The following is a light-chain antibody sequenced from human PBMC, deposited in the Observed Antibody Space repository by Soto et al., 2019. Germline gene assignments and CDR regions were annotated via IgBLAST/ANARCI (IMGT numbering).Light chain of an antibody. CDR3: QHYNNWPRT. Sequence: EIVMTQSPATLSVSPGERATLSCRASQSVSNNLAWYQQKPGQAPRLLIYGASSRASGIPDRFSGSGSGTEFTLTISSPQSEDFAVYYCQHYNNWPRTFGEGTKVDIK. CDR1: QSVSNN. J-gene: IGKJ4*02. CDR2: GAS. V-gene: IGKV3D-15*01.